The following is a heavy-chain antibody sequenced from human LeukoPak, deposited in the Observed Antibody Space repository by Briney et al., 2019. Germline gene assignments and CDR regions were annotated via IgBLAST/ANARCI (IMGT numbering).Heavy chain of an antibody. J-gene: IGHJ3*02. V-gene: IGHV3-11*06. D-gene: IGHD3-10*01. CDR2: ISSSSSYT. CDR3: ACLGEYGSGEERAFDI. CDR1: GFTFSDYY. Sequence: GGSLRLSCAASGFTFSDYYMSWIRQAPGKGLEWVSYISSSSSYTNYADSVKGRFTISRDDAKNSLYLQMNSLRDEDTAVYYCACLGEYGSGEERAFDIWGQGTMVTVSS.